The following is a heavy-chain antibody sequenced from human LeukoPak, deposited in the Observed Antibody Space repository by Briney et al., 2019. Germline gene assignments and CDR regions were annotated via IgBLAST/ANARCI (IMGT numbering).Heavy chain of an antibody. CDR1: GGSISSGGYY. CDR3: ARGVRGYDILTGYYPYNWFDP. J-gene: IGHJ5*02. Sequence: SETLSLTCTVSGGSISSGGYYWSWIRQHPGKGLEWIGYIYYSGSTYYNPSLKSRVTISVDTSKNQFSLKLSSVTAADTAVYYCARGVRGYDILTGYYPYNWFDPWGQGTLVTVSS. CDR2: IYYSGST. D-gene: IGHD3-9*01. V-gene: IGHV4-31*03.